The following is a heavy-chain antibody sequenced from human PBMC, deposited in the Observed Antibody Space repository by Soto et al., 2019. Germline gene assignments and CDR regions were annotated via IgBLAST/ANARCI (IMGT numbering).Heavy chain of an antibody. CDR1: GYTFTSYG. D-gene: IGHD6-19*01. CDR3: ASLYSSGPRGYGMDV. J-gene: IGHJ6*02. V-gene: IGHV1-18*04. CDR2: ISAYNGNT. Sequence: QVQLVQSGAEVKKPGASVKVSCKASGYTFTSYGISWVRQAPGQGLEWMGWISAYNGNTNYAQKLQGRVTMTTDTSTSTAYMVLRSLRSDDTAVYYCASLYSSGPRGYGMDVWGQGTTVTVSS.